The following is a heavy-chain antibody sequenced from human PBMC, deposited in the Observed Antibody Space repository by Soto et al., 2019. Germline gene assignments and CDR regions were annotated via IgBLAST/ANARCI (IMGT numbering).Heavy chain of an antibody. CDR2: IIPIVGTA. Sequence: SVKVSCKASGGTFSSYAISWVRQAPGQGLEWMGGIIPIVGTANYAQKFEGRVTITADESTSTAYMELSSLRSEDTAVYYCARDLGYSSSSEDYWGQGTLVTVSS. CDR3: ARDLGYSSSSEDY. CDR1: GGTFSSYA. J-gene: IGHJ4*02. V-gene: IGHV1-69*13. D-gene: IGHD6-6*01.